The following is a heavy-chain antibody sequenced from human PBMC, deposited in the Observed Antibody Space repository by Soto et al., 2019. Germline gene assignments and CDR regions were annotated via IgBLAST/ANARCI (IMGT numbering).Heavy chain of an antibody. J-gene: IGHJ5*02. CDR1: GGSIRSNY. CDR3: ARGVVVVPAAVIWFDP. D-gene: IGHD2-2*01. CDR2: IYYSGRT. V-gene: IGHV4-59*01. Sequence: SETLSLTCTVSGGSIRSNYWSWIRQPPGKGLEWIGYIYYSGRTNYNPSLKSRVTIIEDRSKNQFSLKLSSVSAADTAVYYCARGVVVVPAAVIWFDPWGQGTLVTVSS.